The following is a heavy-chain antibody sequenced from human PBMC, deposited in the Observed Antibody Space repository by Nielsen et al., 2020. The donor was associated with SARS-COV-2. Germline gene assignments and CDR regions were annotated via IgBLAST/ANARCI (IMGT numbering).Heavy chain of an antibody. CDR3: ARVRITMIVVVDAFDI. V-gene: IGHV4-31*03. CDR1: GGSIISGGYY. J-gene: IGHJ3*02. Sequence: SETLSLTCTVSGGSIISGGYYWSWIRQHPGNGLEWIGYIYYSGSTYYNPSLKSRVTISVDTSKNQFSLKLSSVTAADTAVYYCARVRITMIVVVDAFDIWGQGTMATVSS. CDR2: IYYSGST. D-gene: IGHD3-22*01.